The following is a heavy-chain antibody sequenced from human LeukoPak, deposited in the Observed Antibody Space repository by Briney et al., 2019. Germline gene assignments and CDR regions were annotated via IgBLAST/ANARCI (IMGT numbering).Heavy chain of an antibody. CDR3: AKSGYHGSSGYN. CDR2: ISYDGSNK. Sequence: HPGGSLRLSCAASGFTFSSYGMHWVRQAPGKGLEWVAVISYDGSNKYYADSVKGRFTISRDNSKNTLYLQMNSLRAEDTAVYYCAKSGYHGSSGYNWGQGILVTVSS. V-gene: IGHV3-30*18. J-gene: IGHJ4*02. D-gene: IGHD3-22*01. CDR1: GFTFSSYG.